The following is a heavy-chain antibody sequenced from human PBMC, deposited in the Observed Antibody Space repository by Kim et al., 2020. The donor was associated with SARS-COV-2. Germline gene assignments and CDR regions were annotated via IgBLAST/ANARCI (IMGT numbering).Heavy chain of an antibody. CDR1: GFTFSSYA. J-gene: IGHJ4*02. V-gene: IGHV3-23*01. D-gene: IGHD6-13*01. CDR3: AKQGYLSAAAGTGTFDY. Sequence: GGSLRLSCAASGFTFSSYAMSWVRQAPGKGLEWVSAISGSGGSTYYADSVKGRFTISRDNSKNTLYLQMNSLRAEDTAVYYCAKQGYLSAAAGTGTFDYWGQGTLVTVSS. CDR2: ISGSGGST.